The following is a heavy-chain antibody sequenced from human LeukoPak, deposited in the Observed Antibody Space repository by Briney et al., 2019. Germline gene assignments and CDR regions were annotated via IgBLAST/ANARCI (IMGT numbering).Heavy chain of an antibody. CDR1: GGTFSSYA. V-gene: IGHV1-69*13. J-gene: IGHJ3*02. CDR3: ARDGNDFWSRNAFDI. D-gene: IGHD3-3*01. CDR2: IIPIFGTA. Sequence: ASVKVSCKASGGTFSSYAISGVRQAPGQGLEWMGGIIPIFGTANYAQKFQGRVTITADEPTSTAYMELSSLRSEDTAVYYCARDGNDFWSRNAFDIWGQGTMVTVSS.